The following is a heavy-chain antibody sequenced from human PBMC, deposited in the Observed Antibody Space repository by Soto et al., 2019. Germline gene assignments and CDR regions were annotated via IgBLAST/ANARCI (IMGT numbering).Heavy chain of an antibody. D-gene: IGHD6-19*01. CDR3: ATAEWLVDAFDI. V-gene: IGHV1-24*01. Sequence: ASVKVSCKVSGYTLTELSMHWVRQAPGKGLEWMGGFDPEDGETIYAQKFQGRVTMTEDTSTDTAYMELSSLRSEDTAVYYCATAEWLVDAFDIWGQGTMVTVS. CDR2: FDPEDGET. J-gene: IGHJ3*02. CDR1: GYTLTELS.